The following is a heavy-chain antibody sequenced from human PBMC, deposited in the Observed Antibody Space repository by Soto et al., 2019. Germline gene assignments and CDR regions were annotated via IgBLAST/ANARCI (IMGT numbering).Heavy chain of an antibody. CDR3: ARRGQNGPQDFAY. D-gene: IGHD4-17*01. CDR1: GGSISSYY. CDR2: IYYSGST. V-gene: IGHV4-59*08. J-gene: IGHJ4*02. Sequence: PSETLSLTCTVSGGSISSYYWSWIRQPPGKGLEWIGYIYYSGSTNYNPSLKSRVTISVDTSKNQFSLKLSSVTAADTAVYYCARRGQNGPQDFAYGGRGPLAPVSS.